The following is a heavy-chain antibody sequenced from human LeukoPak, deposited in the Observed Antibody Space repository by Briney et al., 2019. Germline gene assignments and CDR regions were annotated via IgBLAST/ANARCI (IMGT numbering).Heavy chain of an antibody. J-gene: IGHJ5*02. CDR2: INLNSGGT. Sequence: ASVKVPCKASGYTFTGYYIHWVRQAPGQGLEWMGWINLNSGGTNYAQKFQGRVTMTRDTSISTAYMDLSSLTSDDTAVYYCARSNYGGQGAGDNWFDPWGQGTLVTVSS. D-gene: IGHD4/OR15-4a*01. CDR3: ARSNYGGQGAGDNWFDP. V-gene: IGHV1-2*02. CDR1: GYTFTGYY.